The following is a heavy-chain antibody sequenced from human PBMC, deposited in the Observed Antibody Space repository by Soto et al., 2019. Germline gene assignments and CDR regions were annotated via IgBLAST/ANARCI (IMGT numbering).Heavy chain of an antibody. CDR1: GGSISSYY. V-gene: IGHV4-59*01. CDR2: IYYSGST. Sequence: PSETLSLTCAVSGGSISSYYWSWIRLPPGKGLEWIGYIYYSGSTNYNPSLKSRVTISVDTSKNQFSLKLSSVTAADTAIYYCARNFCIGDCYSLGHAFDIWGQGTIGTVS. CDR3: ARNFCIGDCYSLGHAFDI. J-gene: IGHJ3*02. D-gene: IGHD2-21*02.